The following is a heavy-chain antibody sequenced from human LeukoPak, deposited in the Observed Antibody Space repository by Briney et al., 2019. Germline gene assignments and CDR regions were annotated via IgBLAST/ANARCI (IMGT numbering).Heavy chain of an antibody. D-gene: IGHD2-15*01. CDR2: TYRCENN. CDR1: GDLISRYH. J-gene: IGHJ5*02. Sequence: SEPLSLTCTVSGDLISRYHASWLPQPAGKGVEWVGHTYRCENNNYNPSLKSRVTMSVDTSKNQFSLKLSSVSAADTAVYYCARDSVVVAAVNWFDPWGQGTLVTVSS. CDR3: ARDSVVVAAVNWFDP. V-gene: IGHV4-4*07.